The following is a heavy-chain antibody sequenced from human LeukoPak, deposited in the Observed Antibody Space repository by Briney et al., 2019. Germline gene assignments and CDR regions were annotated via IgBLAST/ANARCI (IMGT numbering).Heavy chain of an antibody. CDR1: GFSVSNNY. CDR2: IYSGGST. J-gene: IGHJ4*02. CDR3: ARATLDN. Sequence: GGSLRLSCAASGFSVSNNYISCVRQAPGKGLEWVSVIYSGGSTKYADSVKARFTISRDNSKNTVYLQMNSLRAEDTAVYFCARATLDNWGQGTLVTVSS. V-gene: IGHV3-53*01.